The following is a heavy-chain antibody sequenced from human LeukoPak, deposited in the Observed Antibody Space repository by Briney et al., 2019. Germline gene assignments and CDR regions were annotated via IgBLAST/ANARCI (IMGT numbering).Heavy chain of an antibody. CDR2: ISAGNGNT. Sequence: ASVKVSCKASGYTFTSYAMHWVRQAPGQRLEWMGWISAGNGNTKYSQKSQGRVTITRDTSASTAYMELSSLRSEDTAVYYCARPSGYCSSTSCYYYYYGMDVWGQGTTVTVSS. CDR1: GYTFTSYA. D-gene: IGHD2-2*03. V-gene: IGHV1-3*01. J-gene: IGHJ6*02. CDR3: ARPSGYCSSTSCYYYYYGMDV.